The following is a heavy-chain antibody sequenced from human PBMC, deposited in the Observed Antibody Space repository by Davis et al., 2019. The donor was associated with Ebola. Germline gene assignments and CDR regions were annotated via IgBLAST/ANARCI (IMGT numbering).Heavy chain of an antibody. CDR3: AKELTTVVTWGGYY. CDR1: GFTFSTYW. D-gene: IGHD4-23*01. V-gene: IGHV3-74*01. J-gene: IGHJ4*02. CDR2: FYSDGNGR. Sequence: GESLKISCAVSGFTFSTYWMHWVRQAPGKGLVWVSSFYSDGNGRRYADSVKGRFTVSRDYAKNTLYLQMDSLRAEDTAVYYCAKELTTVVTWGGYYWGQGTLVTVSS.